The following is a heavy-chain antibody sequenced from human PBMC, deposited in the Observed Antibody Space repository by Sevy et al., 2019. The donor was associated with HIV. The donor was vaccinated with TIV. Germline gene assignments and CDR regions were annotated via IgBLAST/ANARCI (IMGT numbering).Heavy chain of an antibody. Sequence: SETLSLTCAVYGGSFSGYYWSWIRQPPGKGLEWIGEINHSGSTNYNPSLKSRVTISVDTSKNQFSLKLSSVTAADTAVYYCARGNIVVVPATQLDYWGQGTLVTVSS. V-gene: IGHV4-34*01. D-gene: IGHD2-2*01. J-gene: IGHJ4*02. CDR1: GGSFSGYY. CDR2: INHSGST. CDR3: ARGNIVVVPATQLDY.